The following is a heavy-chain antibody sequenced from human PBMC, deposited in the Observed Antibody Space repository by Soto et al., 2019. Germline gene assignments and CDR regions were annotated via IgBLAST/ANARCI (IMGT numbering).Heavy chain of an antibody. CDR3: AAGEASSRNLAPYYLDF. Sequence: SETLSLTCTVSGGSMRNDFWTWIRQPPGKGLEWIGYIHYSGTTSFFPSYNPSLRSRVTISEDTSKNQFSLKLLSVTTADTAVYFCAAGEASSRNLAPYYLDFWGQGTLVT. D-gene: IGHD6-13*01. CDR2: IHYSGTT. J-gene: IGHJ4*02. V-gene: IGHV4-59*01. CDR1: GGSMRNDF.